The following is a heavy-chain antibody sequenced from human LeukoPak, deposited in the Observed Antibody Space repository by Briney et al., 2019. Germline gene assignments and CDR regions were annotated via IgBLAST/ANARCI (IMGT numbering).Heavy chain of an antibody. V-gene: IGHV3-48*02. CDR2: ISSSSSTI. CDR3: ARGAYDFWSGYPYYFDY. Sequence: PSETLSLTCAIYGGSFSTYYWSWVRQAPGKGLEWVSYISSSSSTIYYADSVKGRFTISRDNAKNSLYLQMNSLRDEDTAVYYCARGAYDFWSGYPYYFDYWGQGTLVTVSS. D-gene: IGHD3-3*01. J-gene: IGHJ4*02. CDR1: GGSFSTYY.